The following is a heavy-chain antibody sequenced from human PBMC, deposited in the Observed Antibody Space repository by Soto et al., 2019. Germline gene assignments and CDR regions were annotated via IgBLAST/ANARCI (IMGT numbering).Heavy chain of an antibody. D-gene: IGHD5-12*01. CDR2: ISGIGHST. CDR3: AKRIMATIGHFDS. Sequence: GGSLRLSCAASGFTFSTHWMHWVRQAPGKGLEWVSSISGIGHSTYYADSVKGRFTISRDNSKNTLFLQMSSLRAEDTAVYYCAKRIMATIGHFDSWGQGTLVTVSS. J-gene: IGHJ4*02. V-gene: IGHV3-23*01. CDR1: GFTFSTHW.